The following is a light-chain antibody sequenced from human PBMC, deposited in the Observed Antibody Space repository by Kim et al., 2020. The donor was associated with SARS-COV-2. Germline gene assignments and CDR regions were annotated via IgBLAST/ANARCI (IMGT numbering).Light chain of an antibody. V-gene: IGKV3-11*01. J-gene: IGKJ5*01. CDR2: DAS. Sequence: PGERATLSCRASQSISSYLAWYQQKPGQAPRLLIYDASNRATGIPARFSGSGSGTDFTLTISSLEPEDFAVYYCQQRSNWPPITFGQGTRLE. CDR1: QSISSY. CDR3: QQRSNWPPIT.